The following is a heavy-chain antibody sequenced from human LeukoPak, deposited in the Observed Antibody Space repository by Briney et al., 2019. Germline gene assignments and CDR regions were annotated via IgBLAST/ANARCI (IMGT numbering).Heavy chain of an antibody. CDR2: INPSGGST. CDR3: AKCRVSSSGSADY. D-gene: IGHD6-19*01. CDR1: GYTFTSYY. J-gene: IGHJ4*02. Sequence: ASVKVPCKASGYTFTSYYMHWVRQAPGQGLEWMGKINPSGGSTTYAQKFQGRVTMTRDTSTSTVYMELSSLRSEDTAVYYCAKCRVSSSGSADYWGQGTLVTVSS. V-gene: IGHV1-46*01.